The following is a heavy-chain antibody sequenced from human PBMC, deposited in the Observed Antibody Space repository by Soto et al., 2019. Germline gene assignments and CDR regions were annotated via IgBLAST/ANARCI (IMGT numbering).Heavy chain of an antibody. J-gene: IGHJ3*02. Sequence: EVQLVESGGDLVQPGGSLRLSCAASGFTFSSYWMTWVRQARGRGLEWVANINKRADSMHYADSVQGLFTVSRDNAKKSLYLHMSSLRAEDTAVSFCASYMSPSDGHLVHDAFDIWGQGTVVTVSS. CDR2: INKRADSM. D-gene: IGHD6-6*01. V-gene: IGHV3-7*03. CDR3: ASYMSPSDGHLVHDAFDI. CDR1: GFTFSSYW.